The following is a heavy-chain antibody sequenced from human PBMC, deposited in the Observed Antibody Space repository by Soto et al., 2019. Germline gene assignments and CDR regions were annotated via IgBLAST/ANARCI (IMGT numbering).Heavy chain of an antibody. CDR2: IYHSGST. Sequence: PSETLPPPCAFSGCPIIIGGYSGSWIRQPPGKGLEWIGYIYHSGSTYYNPSLKSRVTISVDRSKNQFSLKLSSVTAADTAVYYCAVDILTGYSRGYYYYGMDVWGQGTTVT. D-gene: IGHD3-9*01. V-gene: IGHV4-30-2*01. CDR1: GCPIIIGGYS. CDR3: AVDILTGYSRGYYYYGMDV. J-gene: IGHJ6*02.